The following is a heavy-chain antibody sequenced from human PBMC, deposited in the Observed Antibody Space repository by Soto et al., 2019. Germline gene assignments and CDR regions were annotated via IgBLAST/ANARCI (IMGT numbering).Heavy chain of an antibody. CDR1: GYTLTELS. CDR3: ARPPTYYYDSSGYYFAFDI. D-gene: IGHD3-22*01. Sequence: GASVQVSCKVSGYTLTELSMHWVRQAPGKGLEWMGGFDPEVGETIYAQKFQGRVTMTEDTSTSTAYMELSSLRSEDTAVYYCARPPTYYYDSSGYYFAFDIWGQGTMVTVSS. J-gene: IGHJ3*02. CDR2: FDPEVGET. V-gene: IGHV1-24*01.